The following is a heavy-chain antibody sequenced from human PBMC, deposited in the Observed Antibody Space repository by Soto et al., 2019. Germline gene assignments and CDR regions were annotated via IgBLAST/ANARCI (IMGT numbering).Heavy chain of an antibody. J-gene: IGHJ6*02. Sequence: GESLKISCRGSGYSFTNYWITWVRQMPGKGLEWMGRIDPSDSFATYSPSSQGHVTISADTSTTTAYLQWSSLKASDTAIYFCARHDGGGTTSSYYGMDVWGQGTTVTVSS. CDR3: ARHDGGGTTSSYYGMDV. D-gene: IGHD1-1*01. CDR2: IDPSDSFA. V-gene: IGHV5-10-1*01. CDR1: GYSFTNYW.